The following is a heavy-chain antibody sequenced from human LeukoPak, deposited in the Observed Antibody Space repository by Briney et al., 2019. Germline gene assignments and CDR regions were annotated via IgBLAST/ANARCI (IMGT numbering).Heavy chain of an antibody. CDR2: IKQDGSEQ. CDR1: GFTFNSYS. D-gene: IGHD3-10*01. V-gene: IGHV3-7*01. CDR3: ARPLMYYYGSETYFWFDP. J-gene: IGHJ5*02. Sequence: GGSLRLSCAASGFTFNSYSMHWVRQAPGKGLEWVANIKQDGSEQYYVDSVKGRFTISRDNAKNSLSLQMNSLRAEDTAVYYCARPLMYYYGSETYFWFDPWGQGTLVTVSS.